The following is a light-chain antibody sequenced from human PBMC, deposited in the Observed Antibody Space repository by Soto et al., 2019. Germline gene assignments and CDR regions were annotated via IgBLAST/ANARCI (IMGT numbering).Light chain of an antibody. J-gene: IGKJ5*01. V-gene: IGKV3-20*01. CDR2: GAS. CDR3: QQYGST. CDR1: QNLASKY. Sequence: EDALTQSPGTLSLSPGERATLSCRAGQNLASKYLAWYQQKAGQAPRLLIYGASSRATGIPDRFSGSGSGTDFTLTISRLEPEACAVYYCQQYGSTFGQGTRLEIK.